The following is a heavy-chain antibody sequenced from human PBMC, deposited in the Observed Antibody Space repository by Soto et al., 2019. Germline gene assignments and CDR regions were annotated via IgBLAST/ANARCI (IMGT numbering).Heavy chain of an antibody. V-gene: IGHV3-30*18. Sequence: QVQLVESGGGVVQPGRSLRLSCEGSGFSLSHYGMHGVRQAPGQGLEWVATISYDGSAKYHSDSVWGRFAISRDNSNNTLYLRLNSLRAEATAVYYCAKDRVVLSAYSMDVWGPGTTVTVSS. CDR2: ISYDGSAK. CDR3: AKDRVVLSAYSMDV. J-gene: IGHJ6*03. D-gene: IGHD2-21*01. CDR1: GFSLSHYG.